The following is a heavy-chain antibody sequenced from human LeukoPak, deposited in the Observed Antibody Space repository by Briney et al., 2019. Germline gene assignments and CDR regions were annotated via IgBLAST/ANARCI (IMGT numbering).Heavy chain of an antibody. CDR3: ARVGISIRVYDSSGYYPFDY. CDR1: GFTFSSYW. Sequence: GGSLRLSCAASGFTFSSYWMSWVRQAPGKGLEWVANIKQDESEKYYVDSVKGRFTISRDNAKNSLYLQMNSLRAEDTAVYYCARVGISIRVYDSSGYYPFDYWGQGTLVTVSS. CDR2: IKQDESEK. D-gene: IGHD3-22*01. J-gene: IGHJ4*02. V-gene: IGHV3-7*01.